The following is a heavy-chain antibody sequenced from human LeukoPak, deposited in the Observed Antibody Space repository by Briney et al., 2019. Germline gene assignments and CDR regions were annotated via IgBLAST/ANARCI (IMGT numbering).Heavy chain of an antibody. Sequence: GESLKISCKCVGYTFSTYWIGWVRQMPGKGLEWMGIIYPADSNPRYSPSFQGQVTISADKSISTAYLQWSSLKASDSAMYYCVRHGLGTNWFGFDYWGQGTLVTVSS. CDR1: GYTFSTYW. CDR2: IYPADSNP. CDR3: VRHGLGTNWFGFDY. J-gene: IGHJ4*02. D-gene: IGHD1-1*01. V-gene: IGHV5-51*01.